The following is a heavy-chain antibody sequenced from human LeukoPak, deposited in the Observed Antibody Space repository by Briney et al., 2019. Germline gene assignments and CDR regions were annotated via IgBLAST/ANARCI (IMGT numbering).Heavy chain of an antibody. Sequence: TGGSLRLSCAASGFTFSSYAMSWVRQAPGKGLEWVSAMSGSGGSTYYADSVKGRFTISRDNSKNTLYLQMNSLRAEDTAVYYCAKDSYGSGSYYNVDYFDYWGQGTLVTVSS. V-gene: IGHV3-23*01. CDR3: AKDSYGSGSYYNVDYFDY. D-gene: IGHD3-10*01. CDR2: MSGSGGST. J-gene: IGHJ4*02. CDR1: GFTFSSYA.